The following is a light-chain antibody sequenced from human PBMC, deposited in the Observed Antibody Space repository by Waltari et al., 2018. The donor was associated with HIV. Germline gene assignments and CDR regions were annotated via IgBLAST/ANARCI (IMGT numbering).Light chain of an antibody. J-gene: IGLJ2*01. CDR1: SSNIGANT. CDR3: ATWDDSLNGHVV. Sequence: QSVLTQPPSASGTPGQRVAIPRSGRSSNIGANTANWYQQLPGTAPKLLIYTNTQRPSGVPDRFSGSKSGTSASLAISGLQSEDEADYYCATWDDSLNGHVVFGGGTKLTVL. V-gene: IGLV1-44*01. CDR2: TNT.